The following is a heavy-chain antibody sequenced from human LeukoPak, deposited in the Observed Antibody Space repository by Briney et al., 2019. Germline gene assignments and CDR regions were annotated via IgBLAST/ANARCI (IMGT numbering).Heavy chain of an antibody. J-gene: IGHJ4*02. D-gene: IGHD3-22*01. V-gene: IGHV3-21*01. CDR3: VRLRRNSDTSGFYYYYDF. CDR1: GYTFSSYS. Sequence: PGGSLRLSCAASGYTFSSYSINWVRQAPGKGLEWVSSISSRSNYIYYADSVRGRFRISRDDARDSLYLQMNSLRAEDMAVYYCVRLRRNSDTSGFYYYYDFWGQGTLVTVSS. CDR2: ISSRSNYI.